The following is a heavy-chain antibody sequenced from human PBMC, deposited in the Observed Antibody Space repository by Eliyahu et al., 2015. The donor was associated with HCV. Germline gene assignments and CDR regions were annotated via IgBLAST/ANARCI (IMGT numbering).Heavy chain of an antibody. CDR1: VXXXTSXG. D-gene: IGHD3-10*01. CDR3: AREMQSPPYGTGPYYKGPGDAFDI. CDR2: IIPTVPVS. J-gene: IGHJ3*02. Sequence: VQLLQSGAELKKPGSSVTVSCKASVXXXTSXGFSWVRXAPGQGPQWMGRIIPTVPVSRYXQTFQGRLTITADTSTNTAYMELRNLRSEDTAVYYCAREMQSPPYGTGPYYKGPGDAFDIWGQGTMVTVSS. V-gene: IGHV1-69*04.